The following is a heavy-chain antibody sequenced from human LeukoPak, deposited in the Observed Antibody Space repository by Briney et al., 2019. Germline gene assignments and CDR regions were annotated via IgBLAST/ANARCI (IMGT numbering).Heavy chain of an antibody. CDR2: IWYDGSNK. D-gene: IGHD1-26*01. Sequence: PGGSLRLSCAASGFTFSSYGMHWVRQAPGKGLEWVAVIWYDGSNKYYADSVKGRFTISRDSSKNTLYLQMNSLRAEDTAVYYCARDQGTYSGSYWTDYWGQGTLVTVSS. CDR1: GFTFSSYG. CDR3: ARDQGTYSGSYWTDY. V-gene: IGHV3-33*01. J-gene: IGHJ4*02.